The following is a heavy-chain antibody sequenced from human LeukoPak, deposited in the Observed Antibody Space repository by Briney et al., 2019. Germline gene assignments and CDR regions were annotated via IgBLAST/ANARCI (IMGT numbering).Heavy chain of an antibody. J-gene: IGHJ4*02. Sequence: GGSLSLSCAASGFTFSSYAMSWVRQAPGKGLEWVPAISGSGGSTYYADSVKGRFTISRDNSKNTLYLQMNSLRAEDTAVYYCAKGRPTYYYDSSGYGFDYWGQGTLVTVSS. CDR3: AKGRPTYYYDSSGYGFDY. CDR2: ISGSGGST. D-gene: IGHD3-22*01. V-gene: IGHV3-23*01. CDR1: GFTFSSYA.